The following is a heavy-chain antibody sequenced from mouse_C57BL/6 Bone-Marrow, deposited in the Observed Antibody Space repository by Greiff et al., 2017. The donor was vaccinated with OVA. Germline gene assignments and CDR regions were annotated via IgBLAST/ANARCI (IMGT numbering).Heavy chain of an antibody. V-gene: IGHV1-4*01. CDR3: ARSGLALFDD. D-gene: IGHD6-1*01. CDR2: INPSSGYT. Sequence: VQLQQSGAELARPGASVKMSCKASGYTFTSYTMHWVKQRPGQGLEWIGYINPSSGYTKYNQKFKDKATLTADKSSSTAYMQLSSLTSEDSAVYYCARSGLALFDDWGQGTTLTVSS. J-gene: IGHJ2*01. CDR1: GYTFTSYT.